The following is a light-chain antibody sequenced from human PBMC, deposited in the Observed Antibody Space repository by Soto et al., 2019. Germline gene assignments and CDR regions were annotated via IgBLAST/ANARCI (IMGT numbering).Light chain of an antibody. CDR2: EVN. Sequence: QSALTQPPSVSGSPGLSAAISCTGTSSDVGSYNRVSWYQQPPGTAPKLIIYEVNNRPSGVPDRFSGSKSGNTASLTISGLQAEDEADYYCTSYTTTGTLVFGGGTKLTVL. CDR1: SSDVGSYNR. J-gene: IGLJ2*01. V-gene: IGLV2-18*02. CDR3: TSYTTTGTLV.